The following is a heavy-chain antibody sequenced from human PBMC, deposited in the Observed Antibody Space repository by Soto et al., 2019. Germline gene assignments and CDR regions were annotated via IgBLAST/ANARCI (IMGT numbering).Heavy chain of an antibody. J-gene: IGHJ4*02. V-gene: IGHV4-59*01. Sequence: SETLSLTCTVSGGSISSYYWSWIRQSPGKGLEWIGYIYYTGSTDYNASLKSRVTISVDTSKNQFSLKLSSVTAADTAVYYCARESGSYPYFDYWGQGTLVTVSS. CDR2: IYYTGST. CDR1: GGSISSYY. D-gene: IGHD1-26*01. CDR3: ARESGSYPYFDY.